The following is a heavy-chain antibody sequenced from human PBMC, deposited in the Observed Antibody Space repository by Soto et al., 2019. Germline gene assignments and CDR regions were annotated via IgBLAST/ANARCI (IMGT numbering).Heavy chain of an antibody. CDR2: LDHSGRT. D-gene: IGHD3-10*01. CDR3: ARGRTYYYGSGSSALLY. J-gene: IGHJ4*02. CDR1: GGSLSDYY. V-gene: IGHV4-34*01. Sequence: QVQLQQWGAGLLKPSETLSLTCAVSGGSLSDYYWSWIRQAPGKGLEWIGELDHSGRTNYNPSLKSRVTISVDTSTNRLSLRLSSVTAADTAVYYCARGRTYYYGSGSSALLYWGRGTLVTVSS.